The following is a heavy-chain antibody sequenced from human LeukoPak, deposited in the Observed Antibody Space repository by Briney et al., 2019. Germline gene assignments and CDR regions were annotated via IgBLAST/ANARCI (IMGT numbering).Heavy chain of an antibody. D-gene: IGHD4-11*01. CDR2: INHSGST. Sequence: GSLRLSCAASGFTFSSAWMNWVRQPPGKGLEWIGEINHSGSTNYNPSLKSRVTISVDTSKNQFSLKLSSVTAADTAVYYCARWSHDYSKGWADYWGQGTLVTVSS. CDR1: GFTFSSAW. V-gene: IGHV4-34*01. CDR3: ARWSHDYSKGWADY. J-gene: IGHJ4*02.